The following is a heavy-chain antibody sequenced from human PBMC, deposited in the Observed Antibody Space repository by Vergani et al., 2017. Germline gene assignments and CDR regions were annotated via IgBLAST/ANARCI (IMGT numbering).Heavy chain of an antibody. D-gene: IGHD6-13*01. Sequence: QVQLVQSGAEVKKPGSSVKVSCKASGGTFSSYTISWVRQAPGQGLEWMGRIIPILGIANYAQKFQGRVTITADKSTSTAYMELSSLRSEDTAVYYCARGGYSSSWYYYYYMDVWGQGTTVAVSS. V-gene: IGHV1-69*02. CDR3: ARGGYSSSWYYYYYMDV. CDR2: IIPILGIA. J-gene: IGHJ6*03. CDR1: GGTFSSYT.